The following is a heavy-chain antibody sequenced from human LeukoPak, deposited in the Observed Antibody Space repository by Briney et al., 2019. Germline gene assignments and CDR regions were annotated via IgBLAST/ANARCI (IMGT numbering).Heavy chain of an antibody. V-gene: IGHV4-34*01. J-gene: IGHJ5*02. D-gene: IGHD3-16*01. CDR3: ARGLWRRLGA. Sequence: SETLSLTCAVYGGSFSGYYWSWIRQPPGKGLEWIGEINHSGSTNYNPSLKSRVTISVDTSKNQFSLKLSSVTAADTAVYYYARGLWRRLGAWGQGTLVTVSS. CDR2: INHSGST. CDR1: GGSFSGYY.